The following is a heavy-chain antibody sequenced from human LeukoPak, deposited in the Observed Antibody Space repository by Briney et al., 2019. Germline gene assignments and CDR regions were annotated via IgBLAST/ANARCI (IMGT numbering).Heavy chain of an antibody. CDR2: ISGSGGST. CDR3: AKGEDMYYYDSSGYYAGSNDY. CDR1: GFTFSSYA. J-gene: IGHJ4*02. V-gene: IGHV3-23*01. Sequence: QPGGSLRLSCAASGFTFSSYAMSWVRQAPGKGLEWVSAISGSGGSTYYADSVKGRFTISRDNSKNTLYLQMNSLRAEGTAVYYCAKGEDMYYYDSSGYYAGSNDYWGQGTLVTVSS. D-gene: IGHD3-22*01.